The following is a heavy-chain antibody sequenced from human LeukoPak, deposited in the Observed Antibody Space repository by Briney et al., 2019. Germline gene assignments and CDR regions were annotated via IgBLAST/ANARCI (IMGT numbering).Heavy chain of an antibody. J-gene: IGHJ4*02. V-gene: IGHV3-23*01. D-gene: IGHD3-3*01. CDR1: GFTFSSYA. CDR2: ISGSGGST. Sequence: GGSLRLSCAASGFTFSSYAMSWVRQAPGKGLEWVSAISGSGGSTYYADSVKGRFTISRDNSKNTLYLQMNSLRAEDTAVYYCAKQPDAGWSGYLPPFDYWGQGTLVTVSS. CDR3: AKQPDAGWSGYLPPFDY.